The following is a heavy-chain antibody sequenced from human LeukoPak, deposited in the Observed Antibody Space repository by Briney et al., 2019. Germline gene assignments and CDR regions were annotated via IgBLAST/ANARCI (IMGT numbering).Heavy chain of an antibody. D-gene: IGHD4-17*01. CDR3: AKGQNGALRDY. CDR1: GFTFSSYA. V-gene: IGHV3-23*01. Sequence: GGSLRLSCTASGFTFSSYAMVWVRQAPRKGLEWVSAISTSGADASYADSVKGRFTVSRDNSKNTLFLQMNSLRADDTALYYCAKGQNGALRDYWGQGTLVTVSS. CDR2: ISTSGADA. J-gene: IGHJ4*02.